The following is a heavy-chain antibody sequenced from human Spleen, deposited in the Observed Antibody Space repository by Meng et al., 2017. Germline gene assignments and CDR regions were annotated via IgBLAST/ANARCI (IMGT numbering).Heavy chain of an antibody. D-gene: IGHD4-23*01. CDR2: MNPKNGDT. Sequence: QVQLVQSGAEVKKPGASVKVSCKASGYSFTNYGINWVRQAPGQGLEWMGWMNPKNGDTGYAQKFQGRVSMTRNTSISTVYMELSSLRSEDTAVYYCASGDYGGNWGYWGQGTLVTVSS. V-gene: IGHV1-8*02. J-gene: IGHJ4*02. CDR3: ASGDYGGNWGY. CDR1: GYSFTNYG.